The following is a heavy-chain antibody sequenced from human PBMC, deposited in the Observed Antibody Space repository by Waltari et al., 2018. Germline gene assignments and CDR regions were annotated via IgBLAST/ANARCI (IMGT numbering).Heavy chain of an antibody. D-gene: IGHD3-22*01. CDR1: GGSISSYY. CDR3: ARANYYYDSSGYYYWFDY. Sequence: QVQLQESGPGLVKPSETLSLTCTVSGGSISSYYWSWVRPPAGKGLEWIGRIYTSGSTNYNPPLKSRVTMSVDTSKNQFSLKLSSVTAADTAVYYCARANYYYDSSGYYYWFDYWGQGTLVTVSS. J-gene: IGHJ4*02. CDR2: IYTSGST. V-gene: IGHV4-4*07.